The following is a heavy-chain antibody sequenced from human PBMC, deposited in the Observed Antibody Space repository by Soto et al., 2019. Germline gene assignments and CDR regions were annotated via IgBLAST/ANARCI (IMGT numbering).Heavy chain of an antibody. CDR1: GGSVSSGSYY. D-gene: IGHD5-18*01. J-gene: IGHJ6*02. CDR3: ARDLPWIQLWLPTGYYYYGMDV. CDR2: IYYSGST. V-gene: IGHV4-61*01. Sequence: SETLSLTCTVSGGSVSSGSYYWSWIRQPPGKGLEWIGYIYYSGSTNYNPSLKSRVTISVDTSKNQFSLKLSSVTAADTAVYYCARDLPWIQLWLPTGYYYYGMDVWGQGTTVTVSS.